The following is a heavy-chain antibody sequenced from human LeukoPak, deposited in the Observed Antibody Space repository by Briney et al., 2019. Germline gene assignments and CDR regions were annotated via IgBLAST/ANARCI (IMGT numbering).Heavy chain of an antibody. V-gene: IGHV1-2*02. CDR3: ARDYRFRAAAGPFDY. CDR2: INPNSGGT. D-gene: IGHD6-13*01. J-gene: IGHJ4*02. Sequence: GASVKVSCKASGYTFTGYYMHWVRQAPGQGLEGMGWINPNSGGTNYAQKFQGRVTMTRDTSISTAYMELSRLRSDDTAVYYCARDYRFRAAAGPFDYWGQGTLVTVSS. CDR1: GYTFTGYY.